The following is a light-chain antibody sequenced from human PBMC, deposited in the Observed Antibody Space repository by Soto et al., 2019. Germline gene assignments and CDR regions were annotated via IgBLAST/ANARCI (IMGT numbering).Light chain of an antibody. J-gene: IGKJ5*01. CDR1: QSVSRY. V-gene: IGKV3-11*01. CDR2: DAS. CDR3: QQRSNWPPT. Sequence: IVFTQSPATLSLSPGERATLSCRASQSVSRYLAWYQQKPGQAPRLLIYDASNRATGIPARFSGSGSGTDFTLTISSLEPEDFAAYYCQQRSNWPPTFGQGTRLEIK.